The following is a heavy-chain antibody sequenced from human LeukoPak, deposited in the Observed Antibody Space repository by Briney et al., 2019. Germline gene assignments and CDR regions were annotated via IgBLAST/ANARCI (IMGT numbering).Heavy chain of an antibody. J-gene: IGHJ4*02. Sequence: SETLSLTCAVYGGSFSGYYWSWIRQPPGKGLEWIGEINHSGSTNYNPSLKSRVTISVGTSKNQFSLKLSSVTAADTAVYYCARGGRRRYLDYWGQGTLVTVSS. CDR1: GGSFSGYY. CDR2: INHSGST. D-gene: IGHD6-25*01. CDR3: ARGGRRRYLDY. V-gene: IGHV4-34*01.